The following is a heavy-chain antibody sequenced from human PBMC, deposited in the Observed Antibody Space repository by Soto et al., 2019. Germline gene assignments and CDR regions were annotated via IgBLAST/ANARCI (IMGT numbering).Heavy chain of an antibody. CDR1: GFTFGDYA. Sequence: GGSLTLSCTASGFTFGDYAMSWVRQAPGKGLEWVGFIRPKAYGGTTEYAASVKGRFTISRDDSKGIAYLQMNSLKTEDTAVYYCARDPYSGSYDPFDYWGQGALVTVSS. D-gene: IGHD1-26*01. V-gene: IGHV3-49*04. CDR2: IRPKAYGGTT. J-gene: IGHJ4*02. CDR3: ARDPYSGSYDPFDY.